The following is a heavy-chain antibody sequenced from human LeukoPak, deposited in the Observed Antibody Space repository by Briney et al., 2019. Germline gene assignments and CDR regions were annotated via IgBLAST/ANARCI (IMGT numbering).Heavy chain of an antibody. J-gene: IGHJ4*02. Sequence: GGSLRLSCAASGLTFSTYTMYWVRHPPGKRLEWVSLIGNNGGVIHYADSVRGRFTISRDNSNNALYLQMNSLRVEDTAVYYCAIDPNWGTHSWGQGVLVTVSS. CDR3: AIDPNWGTHS. CDR1: GLTFSTYT. D-gene: IGHD7-27*01. CDR2: IGNNGGVI. V-gene: IGHV3-23*01.